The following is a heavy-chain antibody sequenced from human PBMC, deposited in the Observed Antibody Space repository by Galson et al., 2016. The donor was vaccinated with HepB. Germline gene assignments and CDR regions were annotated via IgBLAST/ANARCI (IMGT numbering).Heavy chain of an antibody. Sequence: SLRLSCAASGFTFSSYAMHWVRQAPGKGLVWVAVISFDGSNNFYADSVKGRFTTSRDNSKNTLYLQMNSLRAEDTAVYYCARDDDYVWGTYRYTRTVPQYYFDYWGQGTLVTVSS. D-gene: IGHD3-16*02. CDR3: ARDDDYVWGTYRYTRTVPQYYFDY. CDR1: GFTFSSYA. J-gene: IGHJ4*02. V-gene: IGHV3-30-3*01. CDR2: ISFDGSNN.